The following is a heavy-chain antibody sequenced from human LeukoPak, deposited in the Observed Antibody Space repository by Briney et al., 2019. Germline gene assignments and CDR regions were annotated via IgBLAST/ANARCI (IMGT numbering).Heavy chain of an antibody. CDR1: GFTFSSYG. J-gene: IGHJ4*02. D-gene: IGHD3-3*01. CDR3: TTDRWGYDFWSGYLDDY. V-gene: IGHV3-30*02. CDR2: IRYDGSNK. Sequence: PGGSLRLSCAASGFTFSSYGMHWVRQAPGKGLEWVAFIRYDGSNKYYADSVKGRFTISRDNSKNTLYLQMNSLKTGDTAVYYCTTDRWGYDFWSGYLDDYWGQGTLVTVSS.